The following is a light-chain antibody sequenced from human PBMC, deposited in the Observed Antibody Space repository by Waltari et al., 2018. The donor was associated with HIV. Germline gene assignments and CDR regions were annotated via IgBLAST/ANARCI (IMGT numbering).Light chain of an antibody. CDR3: QSYDNSLSGSRV. CDR1: SSNIGAGYD. J-gene: IGLJ3*02. Sequence: QSVLTQPPSVSGAPGQRVTISCTGSSSNIGAGYDVHWYQQLPGTAPTLLTYGNNNRPSGVPDRFSGSKSGTSASLAITGLQAEDEADYYCQSYDNSLSGSRVFGGGTKLTVL. CDR2: GNN. V-gene: IGLV1-40*01.